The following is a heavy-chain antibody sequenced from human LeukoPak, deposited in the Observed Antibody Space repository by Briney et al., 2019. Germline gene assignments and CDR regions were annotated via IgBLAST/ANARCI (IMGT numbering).Heavy chain of an antibody. CDR1: GYSISSGYY. D-gene: IGHD1-26*01. Sequence: SETLSLTCTVSGYSISSGYYWGWIRQPPGKGLEWIGSIYHSGSTYYNPSLKSRVTISVDTSKNQFSLKLSSVTAADTAVYYCARLRLSGGSFSVGWFDPWGQGIQVTASS. V-gene: IGHV4-38-2*02. CDR2: IYHSGST. CDR3: ARLRLSGGSFSVGWFDP. J-gene: IGHJ5*02.